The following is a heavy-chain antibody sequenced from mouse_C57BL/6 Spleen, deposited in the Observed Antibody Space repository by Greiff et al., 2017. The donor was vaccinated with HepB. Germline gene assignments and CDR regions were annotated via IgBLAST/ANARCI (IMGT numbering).Heavy chain of an antibody. CDR1: GFSLTSYG. CDR2: IWSGGST. V-gene: IGHV2-2*01. CDR3: ARDDDYDFWYFDV. D-gene: IGHD2-4*01. J-gene: IGHJ1*03. Sequence: QVQLKESGPGLVQPSQRLSITCTVSGFSLTSYGVHWVRQSPGKGLEWLGVIWSGGSTDYNAAFISRLSISKDNSKSQVFFKMNSLQADDTAIYYCARDDDYDFWYFDVWGTGTTVTVSS.